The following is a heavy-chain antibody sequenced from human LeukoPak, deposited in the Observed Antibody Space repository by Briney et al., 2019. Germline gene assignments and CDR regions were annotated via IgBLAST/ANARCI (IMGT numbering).Heavy chain of an antibody. CDR1: GGSISSYY. CDR2: IYTSGST. CDR3: ARGGPLYYDSSGYYFDY. D-gene: IGHD3-22*01. Sequence: SETLSLTCTVSGGSISSYYWSWIRQPPRKGLEWIGYIYTSGSTNYNPSLKSRVTISVDTSKNQFSLKLSSVTAADTAVYYWARGGPLYYDSSGYYFDYWGQGTLVTVSS. J-gene: IGHJ4*02. V-gene: IGHV4-4*09.